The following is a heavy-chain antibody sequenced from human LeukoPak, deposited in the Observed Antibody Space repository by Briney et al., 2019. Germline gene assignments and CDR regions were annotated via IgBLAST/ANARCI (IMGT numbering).Heavy chain of an antibody. J-gene: IGHJ6*03. D-gene: IGHD3-3*01. CDR1: GGSFSGYY. CDR2: INHSGST. V-gene: IGHV4-34*01. Sequence: SETLSLTCAVYGGSFSGYYWSWIRQPPGKGLEWIGEINHSGSTNYNPSLKSRVTISVDTSKNQFSLKLSSVTAADTAVYYCAREYYDFWSGYYIYYYYYYMDVWGKGTTVTVSS. CDR3: AREYYDFWSGYYIYYYYYYMDV.